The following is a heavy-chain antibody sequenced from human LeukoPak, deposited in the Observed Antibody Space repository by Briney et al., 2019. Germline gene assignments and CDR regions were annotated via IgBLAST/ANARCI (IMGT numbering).Heavy chain of an antibody. Sequence: PGGSLRLSCAASGFTFSDYYMSWIRQAPGKGLEWVSYISSSSSYTNFADSVKGRFTISRDNAKNSLYLQMNSLRAEDTAVYYCASLVLRYFDWLFPDDAFDIWGQGTMVTVSS. V-gene: IGHV3-11*06. CDR3: ASLVLRYFDWLFPDDAFDI. D-gene: IGHD3-9*01. CDR1: GFTFSDYY. J-gene: IGHJ3*02. CDR2: ISSSSSYT.